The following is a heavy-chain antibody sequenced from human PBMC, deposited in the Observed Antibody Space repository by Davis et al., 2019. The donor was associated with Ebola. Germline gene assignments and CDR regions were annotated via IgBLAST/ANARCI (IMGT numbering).Heavy chain of an antibody. CDR1: GGSISSYY. D-gene: IGHD5-24*01. CDR2: IYYSGST. CDR3: ARIKMATIDY. Sequence: SETLSLTCTVSGGSISSYYWSWIRQPPGKGLAWIGYIYYSGSTNYNPSLKSRVTISVDTSKNQFSLKLSSVTAADTAVYYCARIKMATIDYWGQGTQVTVSS. J-gene: IGHJ4*02. V-gene: IGHV4-59*01.